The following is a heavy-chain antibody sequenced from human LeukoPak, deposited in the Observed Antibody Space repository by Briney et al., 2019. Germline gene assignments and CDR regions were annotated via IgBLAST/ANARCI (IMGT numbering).Heavy chain of an antibody. CDR1: GFTFRNFW. V-gene: IGHV3-7*01. Sequence: GGSLSLSCGVSGFTFRNFWMNWVRQAPGKGLEWVANIKDDGSDKYYVDFVKGRFSISKDNAKNSLYLQMNSLRVEDTAVYYCAKDRREYYYDSSCYSGYWGQRTLVTHPS. J-gene: IGHJ4*02. D-gene: IGHD3-22*01. CDR3: AKDRREYYYDSSCYSGY. CDR2: IKDDGSDK.